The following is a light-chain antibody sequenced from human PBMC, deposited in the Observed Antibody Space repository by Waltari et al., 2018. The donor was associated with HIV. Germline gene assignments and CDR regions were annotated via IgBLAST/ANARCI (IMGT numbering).Light chain of an antibody. CDR1: PSVSSN. CDR3: QQYNNWPPLT. CDR2: GAS. J-gene: IGKJ3*01. Sequence: EIVMTQSPATLSVSPGERATLSCRASPSVSSNLAWYQQKPGQAPRLLIYGASTRATGIPARFSGSGSGTEFTLTISSLQSEDFAVYYCQQYNNWPPLTFGPGTKVDIK. V-gene: IGKV3-15*01.